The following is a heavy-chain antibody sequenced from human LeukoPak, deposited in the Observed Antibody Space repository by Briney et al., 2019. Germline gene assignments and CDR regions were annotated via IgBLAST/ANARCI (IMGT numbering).Heavy chain of an antibody. CDR2: IYSGGST. J-gene: IGHJ4*02. Sequence: GGSLRLSCAASGLTVSSNYMSWVRQAPGKGLEWVSVIYSGGSTYYADSVKGRFTISRDNSKNTLYLQMNSLRAEDTAVYYCAVSSGWYGTDDYWGQGTLVTVSS. CDR1: GLTVSSNY. D-gene: IGHD6-19*01. V-gene: IGHV3-53*01. CDR3: AVSSGWYGTDDY.